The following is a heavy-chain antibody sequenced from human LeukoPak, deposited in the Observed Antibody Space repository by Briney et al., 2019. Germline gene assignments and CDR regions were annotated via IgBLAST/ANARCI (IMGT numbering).Heavy chain of an antibody. Sequence: SQTLSLTCTVSGGSISGGDYYWSWIRQPPGKGLEWIGYIYYSGSTYYNPSLKSRVTISVDTSKNQFSLKLSSVTAADTAVYYCARSVKMELHYFDYWGQGTLVTVSS. V-gene: IGHV4-30-4*01. J-gene: IGHJ4*02. D-gene: IGHD1-7*01. CDR2: IYYSGST. CDR3: ARSVKMELHYFDY. CDR1: GGSISGGDYY.